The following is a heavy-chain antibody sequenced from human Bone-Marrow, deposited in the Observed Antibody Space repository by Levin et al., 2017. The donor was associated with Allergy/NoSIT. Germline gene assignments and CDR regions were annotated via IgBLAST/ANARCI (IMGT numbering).Heavy chain of an antibody. CDR1: GFTFSDYF. Sequence: KPGGSLRLSCAASGFTFSDYFMSWIRQAPGKGLEWISYISSRSSSRYYADSVKGRFTISRDDAKNSLYLQMNSLRAEDTAVYYCARIYGSEETFDIWGRGTMVTVYS. J-gene: IGHJ3*02. CDR2: ISSRSSSR. CDR3: ARIYGSEETFDI. V-gene: IGHV3-11*01. D-gene: IGHD2-15*01.